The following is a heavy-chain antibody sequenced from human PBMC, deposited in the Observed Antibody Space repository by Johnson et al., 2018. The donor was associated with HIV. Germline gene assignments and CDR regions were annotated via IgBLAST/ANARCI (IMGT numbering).Heavy chain of an antibody. J-gene: IGHJ3*02. CDR2: IYSGGST. CDR3: ARGGYYYDSYDAFDI. Sequence: EVQLVESGGGLVQPGGSLRLSCGASGFSVSNNYMNWVRQAPGKGLEWVSVIYSGGSTYYADSVRGRFTISRDNSRNTLYLQMNSLRAEDTAVYYCARGGYYYDSYDAFDIWGQGTMVTVSS. D-gene: IGHD3-22*01. CDR1: GFSVSNNY. V-gene: IGHV3-66*01.